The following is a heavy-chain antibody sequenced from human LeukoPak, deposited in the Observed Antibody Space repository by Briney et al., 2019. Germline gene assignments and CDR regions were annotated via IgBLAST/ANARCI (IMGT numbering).Heavy chain of an antibody. Sequence: KPSETLSLTCTVSGGSISSGGYYWSWIRQHPGKGLEWIGYIYYSGSTYYNPSLKSRVTISVDTSKNQFSLKLSSVTAADTAVYYCARAVAYSSGYYSTTYYFDYWGQGTLVTVSS. CDR2: IYYSGST. CDR1: GGSISSGGYY. D-gene: IGHD3-22*01. CDR3: ARAVAYSSGYYSTTYYFDY. V-gene: IGHV4-31*03. J-gene: IGHJ4*02.